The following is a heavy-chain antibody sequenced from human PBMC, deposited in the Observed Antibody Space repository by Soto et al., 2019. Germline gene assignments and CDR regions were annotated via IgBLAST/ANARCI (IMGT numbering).Heavy chain of an antibody. J-gene: IGHJ6*02. CDR3: ARSAVVVMDYYYYGMDV. D-gene: IGHD3-22*01. V-gene: IGHV1-69*13. CDR1: GYTFTSYY. CDR2: IIPIFGTA. Sequence: SVKVSCKASGYTFTSYYMHWVRQAPGQGLEWMGGIIPIFGTANYAQKFQGRVTITADESTSTAYMELSSLRSEDTAVYYCARSAVVVMDYYYYGMDVWGQGTTVTVSS.